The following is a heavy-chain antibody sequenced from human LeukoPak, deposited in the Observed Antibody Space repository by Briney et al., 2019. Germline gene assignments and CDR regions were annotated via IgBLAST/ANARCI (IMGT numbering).Heavy chain of an antibody. V-gene: IGHV4-31*03. CDR3: ARVLQWLGRFDY. CDR2: IYYSGST. Sequence: PSETLSLTCTVSGGSISSGGYYWSWIRQHPGKGLEWIGCIYYSGSTYYNPSLKSRVTISVDTSKNQFSLKLSSVTAADTAVYYCARVLQWLGRFDYWGQGTLVTVSS. J-gene: IGHJ4*02. CDR1: GGSISSGGYY. D-gene: IGHD6-19*01.